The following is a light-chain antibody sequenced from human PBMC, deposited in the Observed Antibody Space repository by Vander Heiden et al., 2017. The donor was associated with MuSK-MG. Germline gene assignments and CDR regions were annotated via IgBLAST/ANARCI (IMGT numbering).Light chain of an antibody. J-gene: IGKJ2*01. CDR2: AAS. Sequence: DIQMTQSPSSLSASVGDRVTITCRASQSISSYLNWYQQKPGKAPKLLIYAASSLQSGVPSRFSGSGSGTDFTLTISSLQPADFATYYCQQIYSTPPYTFGQGTKLEIK. V-gene: IGKV1-39*01. CDR1: QSISSY. CDR3: QQIYSTPPYT.